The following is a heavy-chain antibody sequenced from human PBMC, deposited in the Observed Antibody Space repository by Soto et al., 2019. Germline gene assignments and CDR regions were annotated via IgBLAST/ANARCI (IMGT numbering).Heavy chain of an antibody. CDR3: ASYSGYDSPYYYYYMDV. V-gene: IGHV4-59*01. CDR2: IYYSGST. Sequence: SETLSLTCTVSGGSISSYYWSWIRQPPGKGLEWIGYIYYSGSTNYNPSLKSRVTISVDTSKNQFSLKLSSVTAADTAVYYCASYSGYDSPYYYYYMDVWGKGTTVTVSS. J-gene: IGHJ6*03. D-gene: IGHD5-12*01. CDR1: GGSISSYY.